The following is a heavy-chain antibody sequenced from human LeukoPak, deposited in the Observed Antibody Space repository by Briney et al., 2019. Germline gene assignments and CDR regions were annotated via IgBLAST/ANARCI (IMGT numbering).Heavy chain of an antibody. V-gene: IGHV4-4*09. CDR2: FYTSGSA. Sequence: SETLSLTCTASGASISGYYWSWIRQPPGKELDWIGYFYTSGSARYNPSLRSRVTMSVDTSKNQFSLKLSSVTAADTAVYYCARGLRDEDRHYNYYYMDVWGKGTTVTVSS. CDR1: GASISGYY. CDR3: ARGLRDEDRHYNYYYMDV. J-gene: IGHJ6*03. D-gene: IGHD2-21*01.